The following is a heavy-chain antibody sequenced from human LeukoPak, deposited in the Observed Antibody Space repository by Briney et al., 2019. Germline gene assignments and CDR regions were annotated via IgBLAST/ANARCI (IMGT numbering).Heavy chain of an antibody. CDR1: GDSISSGDYY. D-gene: IGHD5-12*01. V-gene: IGHV4-61*02. J-gene: IGHJ4*02. CDR3: ARDHLVATEGADY. CDR2: ISSSGST. Sequence: SETLSLTCTVSGDSISSGDYYWSWIRQPAGKGLEWIGRISSSGSTNYNPSLKSRVTISVDTSKNQFSLKLSSVTAADTAVYYCARDHLVATEGADYWGQGTLVTVSS.